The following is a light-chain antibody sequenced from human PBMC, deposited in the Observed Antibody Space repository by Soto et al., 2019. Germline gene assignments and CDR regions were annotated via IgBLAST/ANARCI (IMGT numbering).Light chain of an antibody. V-gene: IGLV2-8*01. J-gene: IGLJ1*01. CDR1: GSYVRDFNY. Sequence: QSAXTQPPSASGSPGQSLTISCXGTGSYVRDFNYISWYQQHPGKAPKRMIYEVSKRPSGVPDRFSGSKSGNTASLTVSGLQAEDEADYYCSSYVGGNNYVFGTGTKLTVL. CDR3: SSYVGGNNYV. CDR2: EVS.